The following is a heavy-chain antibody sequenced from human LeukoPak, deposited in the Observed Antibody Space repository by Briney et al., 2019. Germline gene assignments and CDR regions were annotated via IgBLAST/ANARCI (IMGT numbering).Heavy chain of an antibody. CDR3: SRESGPLSPFGF. CDR2: ISLRGLT. D-gene: IGHD1-26*01. Sequence: SETLSLTCGVSGGSISGTNWWSWVRQPPGQGLEWIGEISLRGLTNYNPSLRSRLTMSLDESKNQVSLNLTSVTAADTAVYYCSRESGPLSPFGFWGQGTLVSV. V-gene: IGHV4-4*02. J-gene: IGHJ4*02. CDR1: GGSISGTNW.